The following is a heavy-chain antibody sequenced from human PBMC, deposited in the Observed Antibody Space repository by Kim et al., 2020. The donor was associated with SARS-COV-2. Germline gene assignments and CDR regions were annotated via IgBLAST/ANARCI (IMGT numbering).Heavy chain of an antibody. CDR2: ISSSGSTI. CDR1: GFTFSSYE. Sequence: GGSLRLSCAASGFTFSSYEMNWVRQAPGKGLEWVSYISSSGSTIYYADSVKGRFTISRDNAKNSLYLQMNSLRAEDTAVYYCANGGDSEDYYYYYGMDVWGQGTTGTVSS. CDR3: ANGGDSEDYYYYYGMDV. D-gene: IGHD2-21*02. V-gene: IGHV3-48*03. J-gene: IGHJ6*02.